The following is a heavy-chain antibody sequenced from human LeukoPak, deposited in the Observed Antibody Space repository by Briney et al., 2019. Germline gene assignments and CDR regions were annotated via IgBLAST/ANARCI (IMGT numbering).Heavy chain of an antibody. V-gene: IGHV4-61*02. J-gene: IGHJ3*02. Sequence: PSETLSLTCTVSGGSISSGSYYWSWIRQPAGKGLEWIGRIYTSGSTNYNPSLKSRVSISVDTSKNQFSLKLSSVTAADTAVYYCARHYYDSSGYDAFDIWGQGTMVTVSS. D-gene: IGHD3-22*01. CDR3: ARHYYDSSGYDAFDI. CDR1: GGSISSGSYY. CDR2: IYTSGST.